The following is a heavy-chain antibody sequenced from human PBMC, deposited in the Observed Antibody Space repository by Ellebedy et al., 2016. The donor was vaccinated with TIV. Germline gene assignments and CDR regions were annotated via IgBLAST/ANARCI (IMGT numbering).Heavy chain of an antibody. Sequence: SETLSLTCAVSGGSFSGYYWSWIRQPPGKGLEWIGEINQLGRTNYNPSLAKVRVTISVDPSKNQFSLRLSSVTVADTAVYYCAEGRSGWYYFDDWGQGTPVTVSS. CDR2: INQLGRT. V-gene: IGHV4-34*01. CDR1: GGSFSGYY. D-gene: IGHD6-19*01. J-gene: IGHJ4*02. CDR3: AEGRSGWYYFDD.